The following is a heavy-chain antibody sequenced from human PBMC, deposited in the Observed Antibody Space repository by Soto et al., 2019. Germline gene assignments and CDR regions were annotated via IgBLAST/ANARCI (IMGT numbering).Heavy chain of an antibody. J-gene: IGHJ4*02. CDR3: VRDHGCTTGAGTGYFDY. V-gene: IGHV3-30*03. CDR2: ISFDGSIK. D-gene: IGHD6-19*01. Sequence: QVQLVESGGGVVQPGRSLRLSCAATGFSFSTHAMYWVRQAPGKGQEWVAVISFDGSIKYYADAVKGRFTISRDNSKNTVFLQTNSLRPEDTAVYFCVRDHGCTTGAGTGYFDYWGQGTLVTVSS. CDR1: GFSFSTHA.